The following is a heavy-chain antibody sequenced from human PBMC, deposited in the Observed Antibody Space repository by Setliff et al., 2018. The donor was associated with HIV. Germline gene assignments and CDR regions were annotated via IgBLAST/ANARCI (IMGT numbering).Heavy chain of an antibody. D-gene: IGHD4-4*01. V-gene: IGHV4-61*08. CDR3: ARGTVSTSYYYYMDV. CDR2: MYYSGST. J-gene: IGHJ6*03. CDR1: GPSIITTDYY. Sequence: SETLSLTCSFSGPSIITTDYYWAWVRQPPGKGLEWIGYMYYSGSTNYNPSLKSRVTISLDTSKNQFSLKVNSVTAADTAKYFCARGTVSTSYYYYMDVWGKGTTVTVSS.